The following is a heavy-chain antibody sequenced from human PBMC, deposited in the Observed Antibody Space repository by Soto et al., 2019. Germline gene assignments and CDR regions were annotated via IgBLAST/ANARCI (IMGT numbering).Heavy chain of an antibody. V-gene: IGHV3-9*01. J-gene: IGHJ4*02. D-gene: IGHD6-6*01. CDR1: GFTFDDYA. Sequence: EVQLVESGGGLVQPGRSLRLSCAASGFTFDDYAMHWVRQAPGKGLEWVSGISWNSGSIGYADSVKGRFTISRDKAKNSLYLQMNSLRAEDTALYYCAKDMAYSSSSTFDYWGQGNLVTVSS. CDR3: AKDMAYSSSSTFDY. CDR2: ISWNSGSI.